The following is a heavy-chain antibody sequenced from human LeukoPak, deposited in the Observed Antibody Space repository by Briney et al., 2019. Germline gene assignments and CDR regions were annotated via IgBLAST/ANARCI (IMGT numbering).Heavy chain of an antibody. V-gene: IGHV3-21*01. CDR2: ISSSSSYI. J-gene: IGHJ4*02. Sequence: GGSLRLSCAASGFVFRNYFMSWVRQAPGKGLEWVSSISSSSSYIYYADSVKGRFTISRDNAKNSLYLQMNSLRAEDTAVYYCARVGYSYGYGLEMYYFDYWGQGTLVTVSS. D-gene: IGHD5-18*01. CDR1: GFVFRNYF. CDR3: ARVGYSYGYGLEMYYFDY.